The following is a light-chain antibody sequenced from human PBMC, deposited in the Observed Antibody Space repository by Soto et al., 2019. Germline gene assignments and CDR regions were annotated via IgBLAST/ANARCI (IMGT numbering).Light chain of an antibody. CDR3: SSDVSFYTLGV. CDR1: NSDIGAYDY. J-gene: IGLJ3*02. CDR2: NVN. V-gene: IGLV2-14*03. Sequence: QSALTQPASVSGSPGQSITISCSGTNSDIGAYDYVSWYQQHPGKPPKLIIYNVNNRPSGVSFRFSGSKSANTASLTISGLQPDDEAVYFCSSDVSFYTLGVFGGGTKLTVL.